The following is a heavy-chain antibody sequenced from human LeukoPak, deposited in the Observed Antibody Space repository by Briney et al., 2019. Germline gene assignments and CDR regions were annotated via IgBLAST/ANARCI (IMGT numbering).Heavy chain of an antibody. Sequence: GGSLRLSCTASGFTFGDYAMSWVRQAPGKGLEWVSVIYSGGRTYYADSVKGRFIISRDNSKNTLYLQMNSLSAEDTAVYYCARAGPSSSWHQFDYWGQGTLVTVSS. CDR1: GFTFGDYA. CDR3: ARAGPSSSWHQFDY. J-gene: IGHJ4*02. D-gene: IGHD6-13*01. CDR2: IYSGGRT. V-gene: IGHV3-66*01.